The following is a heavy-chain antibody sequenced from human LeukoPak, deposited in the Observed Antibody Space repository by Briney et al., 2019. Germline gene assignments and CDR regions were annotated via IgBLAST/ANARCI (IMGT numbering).Heavy chain of an antibody. CDR2: ILYSGST. CDR1: GGSISSYC. Sequence: SETLSLTCTVSGGSISSYCWSWIRQPPGKGLEWIGYILYSGSTNYNPSLKSRVTISVDTSENQFSLKLSSVTAADPAVYYCVRSDDFWSGYYGYWGQGTLVTVSS. D-gene: IGHD3-3*01. J-gene: IGHJ4*02. CDR3: VRSDDFWSGYYGY. V-gene: IGHV4-59*01.